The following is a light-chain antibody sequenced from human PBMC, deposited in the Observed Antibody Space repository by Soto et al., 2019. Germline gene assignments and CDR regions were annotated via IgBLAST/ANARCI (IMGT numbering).Light chain of an antibody. CDR1: QDIYTA. CDR3: QQRSNWPWT. Sequence: PGDGATLSCRASQDIYTALAWYQQRPGQAPRLLIYDASTRPTGIPARFRGGGSGTDFTLTISSLEPEDFAIYYCQQRSNWPWTFGQGTKVDIK. J-gene: IGKJ1*01. V-gene: IGKV3D-11*01. CDR2: DAS.